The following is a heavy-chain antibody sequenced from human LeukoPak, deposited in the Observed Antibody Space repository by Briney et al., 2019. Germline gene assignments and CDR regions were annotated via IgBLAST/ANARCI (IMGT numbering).Heavy chain of an antibody. CDR1: GFSFSNFA. CDR3: ASGPGGNPVYDAFDI. D-gene: IGHD4-23*01. CDR2: IGPNGGDA. J-gene: IGHJ3*02. V-gene: IGHV3-64D*06. Sequence: PGGSLRLSCSASGFSFSNFAMNWFRQAPGKGLEYVSVIGPNGGDAYYADSVRGRFTISRDNSKNTLYLQMSSLRVEDTAVYYCASGPGGNPVYDAFDIWGQGTMVTVSS.